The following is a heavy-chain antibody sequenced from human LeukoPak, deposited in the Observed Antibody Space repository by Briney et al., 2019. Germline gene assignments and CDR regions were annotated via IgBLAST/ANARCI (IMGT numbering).Heavy chain of an antibody. Sequence: GGSLRLSCAASGFTFSSYAMHWVRQAPGKGLEWVAVTSYDGSNKYYADSMKGRFTISRDNSKNTLYLQMNSLRAEDTAVYYCAKDTNGYYYDSSGYRFDYWGQGTLVTVSS. J-gene: IGHJ4*02. CDR3: AKDTNGYYYDSSGYRFDY. V-gene: IGHV3-30*18. CDR2: TSYDGSNK. CDR1: GFTFSSYA. D-gene: IGHD3-22*01.